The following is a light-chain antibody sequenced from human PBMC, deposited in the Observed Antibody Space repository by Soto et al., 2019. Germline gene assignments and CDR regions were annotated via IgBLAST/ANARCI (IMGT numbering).Light chain of an antibody. CDR1: SSNIGSNT. Sequence: QSVLTQPPSASGTPGQRVTISCSGSSSNIGSNTVNWYQQLPGTAPKLLIYSNNQRPSGVPDRFSGSKSGTSASLAISGLQSEDEAYYYCAAWDDSLNVLYVFGTGTKLTV. CDR2: SNN. CDR3: AAWDDSLNVLYV. V-gene: IGLV1-44*01. J-gene: IGLJ1*01.